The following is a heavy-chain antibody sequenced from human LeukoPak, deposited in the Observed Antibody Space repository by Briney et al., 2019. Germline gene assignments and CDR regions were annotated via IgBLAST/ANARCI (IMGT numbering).Heavy chain of an antibody. J-gene: IGHJ4*02. V-gene: IGHV3-23*01. CDR3: AKTTTGYSSGRYPGWPVDY. CDR1: GVTVSTSA. D-gene: IGHD6-19*01. Sequence: GGSLRHSCAASGVTVSTSAMYYGRESPGPGLESVSGMFGSGGSTHYADSVKGRFTISRDNSKNTVYLQMNSLRAEDTAVYYCAKTTTGYSSGRYPGWPVDYWGQGTLVTVSS. CDR2: MFGSGGST.